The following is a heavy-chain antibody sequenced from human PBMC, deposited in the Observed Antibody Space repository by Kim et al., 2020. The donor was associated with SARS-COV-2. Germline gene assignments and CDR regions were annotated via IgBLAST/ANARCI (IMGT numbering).Heavy chain of an antibody. CDR2: IIPIFGTA. D-gene: IGHD3-22*01. V-gene: IGHV1-69*13. CDR1: GGTFSSYA. J-gene: IGHJ3*02. CDR3: ARDTEVVAATLAYYDSSGYLFGAFDI. Sequence: SVKVSCKASGGTFSSYAISWVRQAPGQGLEWMGGIIPIFGTANYAQKFQGRVTITADESTSTAYMELSSLRSEDTAVYYCARDTEVVAATLAYYDSSGYLFGAFDIWGQGTMVTVSS.